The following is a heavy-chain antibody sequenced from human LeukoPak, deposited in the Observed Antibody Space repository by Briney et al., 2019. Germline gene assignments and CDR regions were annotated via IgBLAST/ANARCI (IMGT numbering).Heavy chain of an antibody. V-gene: IGHV3-30*02. CDR3: AKGYGWEAPYYYYYMDV. D-gene: IGHD1-26*01. Sequence: GRSLRLSCAAFGFIFSSYGMHWVRQAQGKGLEWVAFIRNDGSNKYYADSVKGRFTISRDNSKSALYLQMNSLRAEDTAVYYWAKGYGWEAPYYYYYMDVWGKGTTVTISS. CDR2: IRNDGSNK. CDR1: GFIFSSYG. J-gene: IGHJ6*03.